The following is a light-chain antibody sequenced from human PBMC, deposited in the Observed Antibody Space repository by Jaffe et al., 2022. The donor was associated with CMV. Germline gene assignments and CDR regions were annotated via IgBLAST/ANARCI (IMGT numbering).Light chain of an antibody. CDR3: CSYAGSTSPMV. Sequence: QSALTQPASVSGSPGQSNTISCTGTSNDLGKYDLVSWYQHHPGEAPRLIIYEVSKRPSGVSNRFSGSKSGSTAFLTISGLQSDDEAHYYCCSYAGSTSPMVFGGGTKLTVL. J-gene: IGLJ3*02. CDR1: SNDLGKYDL. CDR2: EVS. V-gene: IGLV2-23*02.